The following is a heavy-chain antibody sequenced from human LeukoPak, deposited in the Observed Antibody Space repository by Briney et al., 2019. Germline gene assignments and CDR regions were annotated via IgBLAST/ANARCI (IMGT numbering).Heavy chain of an antibody. CDR2: INPNSGGT. D-gene: IGHD6-6*01. CDR1: GYTFTGYY. V-gene: IGHV1-2*06. J-gene: IGHJ6*02. Sequence: ASVKVSCKASGYTFTGYYMHWVRQAPGQGLEGMGRINPNSGGTNYAQKFQGRVTMTRDTSISTAYMELSRLRSDDTAVYYCARFIPIAARPFYYYGMDVWGQGTTVTVSS. CDR3: ARFIPIAARPFYYYGMDV.